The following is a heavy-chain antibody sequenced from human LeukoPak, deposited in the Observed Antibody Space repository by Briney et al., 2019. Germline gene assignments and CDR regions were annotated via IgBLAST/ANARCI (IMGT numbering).Heavy chain of an antibody. CDR2: ISGSGGST. Sequence: PGGSLRLSCAASGFTLSSYAMSWVRQAPGKGLEWVSAISGSGGSTYYADSVKGGFTISRDNSKNTLYVQLNSLRAEDRAVYCCPSLLYGGTSVPYFDYWRQGTLVRVSS. V-gene: IGHV3-23*01. CDR3: PSLLYGGTSVPYFDY. J-gene: IGHJ4*02. D-gene: IGHD4-23*01. CDR1: GFTLSSYA.